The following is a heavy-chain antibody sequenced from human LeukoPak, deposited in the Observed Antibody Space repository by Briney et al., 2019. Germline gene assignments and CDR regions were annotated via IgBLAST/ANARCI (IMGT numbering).Heavy chain of an antibody. CDR2: ISSSGSTI. D-gene: IGHD2-2*01. CDR3: ASGYQLLHFDY. CDR1: GFTFSSYE. Sequence: PGGSLRLSCAASGFTFSSYEMNWVRQAPGKGLEWVSYISSSGSTIYYADPVKGRFTISRDNAKNSLYLQMNSLRAEDTAVYYCASGYQLLHFDYWGQGTLVTVSS. V-gene: IGHV3-48*03. J-gene: IGHJ4*02.